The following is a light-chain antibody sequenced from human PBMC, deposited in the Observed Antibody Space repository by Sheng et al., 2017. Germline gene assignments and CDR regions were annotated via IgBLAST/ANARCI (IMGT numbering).Light chain of an antibody. CDR3: QQYNSWPPYT. CDR1: QSVSSN. Sequence: EIVMTQSPATLSVSPGERATLSCRASQSVSSNLAWYQQKPGQAPRLLIYGASTRATGIATRFSGSGSGTEFTLTISSLQSEDSAVYYCQQYNSWPPYTFGQGTKLEIK. CDR2: GAS. J-gene: IGKJ2*01. V-gene: IGKV3-15*01.